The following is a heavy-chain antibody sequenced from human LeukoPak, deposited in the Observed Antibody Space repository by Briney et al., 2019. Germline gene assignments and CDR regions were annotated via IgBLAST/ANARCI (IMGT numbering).Heavy chain of an antibody. V-gene: IGHV1-8*01. J-gene: IGHJ5*02. Sequence: ASVKVSCKASGYTFTSYDINWVRQATGQGLEWMGWMNPNSGNTGYAQKFQGRVTMTRNTSISTAYMELSSLRSEDTAGYYCARGGGYTTGFDPWGQGTLVTVSS. CDR1: GYTFTSYD. CDR2: MNPNSGNT. D-gene: IGHD1-1*01. CDR3: ARGGGYTTGFDP.